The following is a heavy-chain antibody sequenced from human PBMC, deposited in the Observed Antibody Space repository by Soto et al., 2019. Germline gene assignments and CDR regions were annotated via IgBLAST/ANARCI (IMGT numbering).Heavy chain of an antibody. J-gene: IGHJ3*02. CDR2: IYYSGST. CDR1: GGSISSSSYY. D-gene: IGHD4-17*01. CDR3: ASTIHDYGDYRHAFDI. V-gene: IGHV4-39*01. Sequence: QLQLQESGPGLVKPSETLSLTCTVSGGSISSSSYYWGWIRQPPGKGLEGIGSIYYSGSTYYNPSLKSRVTISVDTSKNQCSLKLSSVTAADTAVYYCASTIHDYGDYRHAFDIWGQGTMVTVSS.